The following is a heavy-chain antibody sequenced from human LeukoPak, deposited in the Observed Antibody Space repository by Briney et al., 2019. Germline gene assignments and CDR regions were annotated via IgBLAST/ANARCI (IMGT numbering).Heavy chain of an antibody. Sequence: GGSLRLSCAASGFTFSDYNMRWIRQAPGKGLEWVSSISRSGSTKYYADSVKGRFTISRDNAKNSLYLQMNSLKTEDTAVYYCTTVWFGIWYFDLWGRGTLVTVSS. CDR3: TTVWFGIWYFDL. D-gene: IGHD3-10*01. CDR2: ISRSGSTK. V-gene: IGHV3-11*01. J-gene: IGHJ2*01. CDR1: GFTFSDYN.